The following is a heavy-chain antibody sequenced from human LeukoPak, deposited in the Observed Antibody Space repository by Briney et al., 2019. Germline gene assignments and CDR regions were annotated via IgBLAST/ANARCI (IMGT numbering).Heavy chain of an antibody. D-gene: IGHD4-17*01. CDR1: GGSIIGYH. CDR3: ARAPMTTVPYFDF. CDR2: IYYSGST. Sequence: SETLSLTCTVSGGSIIGYHRSWIRQPPGKGLEWIGDIYYSGSTNYNPSLKGRVTISVDTSKNQFSLKLTSVSAADTAVYYCARAPMTTVPYFDFWGQGTLVTVSS. V-gene: IGHV4-59*01. J-gene: IGHJ4*02.